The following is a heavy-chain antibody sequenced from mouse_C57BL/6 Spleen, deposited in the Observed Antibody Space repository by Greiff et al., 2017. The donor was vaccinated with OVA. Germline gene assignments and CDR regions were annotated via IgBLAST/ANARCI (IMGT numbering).Heavy chain of an antibody. J-gene: IGHJ1*03. CDR2: IDPSDSET. CDR1: GYTFTSYW. CDR3: ARGGDYGSSYGYFDV. V-gene: IGHV1-52*01. Sequence: VQLQQPGAELVRPGSSVKLSCKASGYTFTSYWMHWVKQRPIQGLEWIGNIDPSDSETHYNQKFKDKATLTVDKSSSTAYMQLSSLTSEDSAVYYCARGGDYGSSYGYFDVWGTGTTVTVSS. D-gene: IGHD1-1*01.